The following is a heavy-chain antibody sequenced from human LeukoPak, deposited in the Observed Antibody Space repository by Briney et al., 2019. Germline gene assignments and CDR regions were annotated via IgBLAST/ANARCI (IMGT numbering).Heavy chain of an antibody. CDR2: ISSSSSYI. J-gene: IGHJ4*02. CDR3: AREMIPLTFDY. D-gene: IGHD3-22*01. V-gene: IGHV3-21*01. Sequence: GGSLRLSCAASGFTFSSYSMNWVRQAPGKGLEWVSSISSSSSYIYYADSVKGRFTISRDNSKNTLYLQMNSLRAEDTAVYYCAREMIPLTFDYWGQGTLVTVSS. CDR1: GFTFSSYS.